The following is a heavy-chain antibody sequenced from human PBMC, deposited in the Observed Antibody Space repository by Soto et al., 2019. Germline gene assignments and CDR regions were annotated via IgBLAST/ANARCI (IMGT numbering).Heavy chain of an antibody. CDR1: GFTFSSFG. CDR2: ITYDGTYK. CDR3: ARGVVGAAHPIDF. V-gene: IGHV3-30*03. Sequence: QVQVVESGGGVVQPGKSLRLSCAASGFTFSSFGMHWVRQAPGKGLEWVAVITYDGTYKYYGDSVKGRFTISRDNSKDTLYLHMDRLRGEDTALYYCARGVVGAAHPIDFWGQGTLVTVSS. D-gene: IGHD1-26*01. J-gene: IGHJ4*02.